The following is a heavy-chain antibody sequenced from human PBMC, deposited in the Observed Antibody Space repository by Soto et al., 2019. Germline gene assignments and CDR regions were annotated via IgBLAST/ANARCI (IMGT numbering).Heavy chain of an antibody. V-gene: IGHV1-69*06. J-gene: IGHJ4*02. CDR1: GGTFSSYA. Sequence: QVQLVQSGAEVKKPGSSVKVSCKASGGTFSSYAISWVRQAPGQGLEWMGGIIPIFGTANYAQKFQGRVTITADISTSTAYRGLSSLRFGDTAGYYCAREGGVGATTGWDWGQGTLVTVSS. CDR2: IIPIFGTA. D-gene: IGHD1-26*01. CDR3: AREGGVGATTGWD.